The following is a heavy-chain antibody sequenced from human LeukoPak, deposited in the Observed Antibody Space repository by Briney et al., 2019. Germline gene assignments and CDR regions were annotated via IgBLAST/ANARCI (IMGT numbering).Heavy chain of an antibody. CDR3: ARSRYNWSY. V-gene: IGHV4-34*01. CDR1: GGSFSGYY. Sequence: SETLSLTCAVYGGSFSGYYWSWIRQPPGKGLEWIGEINHSGSTNYNPSLKSRVTISVDTSKNQFSLKLSSVTAADTAVYYCARSRYNWSYWGQGTLVTVSS. D-gene: IGHD1-20*01. J-gene: IGHJ4*02. CDR2: INHSGST.